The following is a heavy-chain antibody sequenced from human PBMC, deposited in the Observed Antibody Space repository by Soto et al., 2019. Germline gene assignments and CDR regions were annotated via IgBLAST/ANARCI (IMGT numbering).Heavy chain of an antibody. D-gene: IGHD2-21*01. CDR3: ARNSRTDFDY. Sequence: GGSLRLSCAASGFTFSTYAMAWVRQAPGKGLEWVSGVSASGLNTDYADPVKCRFYISRDNSKNTVSLHMNSLRAEDTALYYCARNSRTDFDYWGQGALVTVSS. J-gene: IGHJ4*02. CDR2: VSASGLNT. V-gene: IGHV3-23*01. CDR1: GFTFSTYA.